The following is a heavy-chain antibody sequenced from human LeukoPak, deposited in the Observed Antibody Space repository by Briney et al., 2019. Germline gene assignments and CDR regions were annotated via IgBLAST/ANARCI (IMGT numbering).Heavy chain of an antibody. Sequence: GASVKVSCKASGYTFTSYYMHWVRQAPGQGLEWMGIINPSGGSTSYAQKFQGRVTITRDTSTSTVYMELSSLRSEDTAVYYCAREAVWWLSFASRLDYWGQGTLVTVSS. J-gene: IGHJ4*02. CDR1: GYTFTSYY. CDR3: AREAVWWLSFASRLDY. CDR2: INPSGGST. D-gene: IGHD5-12*01. V-gene: IGHV1-46*01.